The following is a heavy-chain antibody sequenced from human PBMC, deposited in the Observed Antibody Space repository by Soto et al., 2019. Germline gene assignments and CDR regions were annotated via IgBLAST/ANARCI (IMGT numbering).Heavy chain of an antibody. D-gene: IGHD1-26*01. Sequence: GASVKVSCKASGGTFSSYSISWVRQAPGQGLEWMGGIIPIFGTANYAQKFQGRVTITADESTSTAYMELSSLRSEDTAVYYCARVTWERPHGYYFDYWGQGTLVTVSS. CDR3: ARVTWERPHGYYFDY. J-gene: IGHJ4*02. CDR1: GGTFSSYS. V-gene: IGHV1-69*13. CDR2: IIPIFGTA.